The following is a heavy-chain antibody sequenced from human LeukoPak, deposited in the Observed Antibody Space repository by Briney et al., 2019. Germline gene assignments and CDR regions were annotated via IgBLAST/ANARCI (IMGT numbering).Heavy chain of an antibody. CDR2: INAGNGNT. CDR3: ARGLATGTYGLGY. J-gene: IGHJ4*02. Sequence: ASVKVSCKASGYIFTNYAMHWVRQAPGQRLEWMGWINAGNGNTKYSQKFQGRVTITRDTSASTAYMELSSLRSEDTAVYYCARGLATGTYGLGYWGQGTLVTVSS. D-gene: IGHD1-1*01. V-gene: IGHV1-3*01. CDR1: GYIFTNYA.